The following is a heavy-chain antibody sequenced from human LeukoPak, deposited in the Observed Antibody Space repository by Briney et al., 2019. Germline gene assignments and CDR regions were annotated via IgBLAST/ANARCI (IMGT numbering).Heavy chain of an antibody. CDR2: INTDGSST. J-gene: IGHJ4*02. D-gene: IGHD6-13*01. CDR1: GFTFSSYW. V-gene: IGHV3-74*01. Sequence: GGSLRLSCAASGFTFSSYWMHWVRQAPGKGLVWVSRINTDGSSTSYADSVKGRFTISKDNAKNTLYLQMNSLRAEDTAVYYCARDSRSSWHIDSWGQGTLVTVSS. CDR3: ARDSRSSWHIDS.